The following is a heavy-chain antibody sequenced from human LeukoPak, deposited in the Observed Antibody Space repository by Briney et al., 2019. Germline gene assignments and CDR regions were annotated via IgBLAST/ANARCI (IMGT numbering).Heavy chain of an antibody. V-gene: IGHV4-4*07. Sequence: PSETLSLTCTVSGGSISSYYWSWIRQPAGKGLEWIGRIYTSGSTNYNPSLKSRVTMSVDTSKNQFSLKLSSVTAADTAVYYCARDGRYSGSYPYYYYGMDVWGQGTTVTVSS. CDR2: IYTSGST. J-gene: IGHJ6*02. CDR1: GGSISSYY. D-gene: IGHD3-10*01. CDR3: ARDGRYSGSYPYYYYGMDV.